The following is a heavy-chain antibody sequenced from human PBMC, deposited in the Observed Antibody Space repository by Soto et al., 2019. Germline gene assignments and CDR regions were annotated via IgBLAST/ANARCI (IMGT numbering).Heavy chain of an antibody. CDR1: GDSISTYY. Sequence: PSETLSLTCTVSGDSISTYYWSWIRQPPGKGLEWIAYIYYTGNTYYNPSLKSRVTISMDTSKNQFSLKLSSVTAADTAVYYCARYSSDSSGYYYGWFDTWGQGTLVTVSS. CDR3: ARYSSDSSGYYYGWFDT. D-gene: IGHD3-22*01. V-gene: IGHV4-59*01. CDR2: IYYTGNT. J-gene: IGHJ5*02.